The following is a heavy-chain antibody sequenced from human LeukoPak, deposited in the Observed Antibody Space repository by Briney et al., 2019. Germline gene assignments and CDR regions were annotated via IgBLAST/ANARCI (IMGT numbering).Heavy chain of an antibody. CDR2: IYYSGST. CDR3: ARIYYSDSSGYSTSYWYFDL. J-gene: IGHJ2*01. CDR1: GGSISSYY. D-gene: IGHD3-22*01. V-gene: IGHV4-59*08. Sequence: SETLSLTCTVSGGSISSYYWSWIRQPPGKGLEWIGYIYYSGSTNYNPSLKSRVTISVDTSKNQFSLKLSSVTAADTAVYYCARIYYSDSSGYSTSYWYFDLWGRGTLVTVSS.